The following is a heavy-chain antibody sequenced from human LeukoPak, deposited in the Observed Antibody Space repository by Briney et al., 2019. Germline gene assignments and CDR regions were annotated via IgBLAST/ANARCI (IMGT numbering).Heavy chain of an antibody. CDR3: ARSRKNDAFDI. V-gene: IGHV4-30-4*01. Sequence: SQTLSLTCTVSGASISSGEYHWSWIRQPPGQGLEWIAYISETGSTYYKPSLKSRVVISVDTSKNQFSLNLKSLTAADTAVYYCARSRKNDAFDIWGQGTMVTVSS. CDR1: GASISSGEYH. J-gene: IGHJ3*02. CDR2: ISETGST.